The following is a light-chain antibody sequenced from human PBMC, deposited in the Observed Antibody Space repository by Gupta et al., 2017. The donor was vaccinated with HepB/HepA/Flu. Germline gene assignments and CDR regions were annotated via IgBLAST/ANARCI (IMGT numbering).Light chain of an antibody. CDR2: GAS. CDR3: QQSYNTVRT. V-gene: IGKV1-39*01. CDR1: QSISTY. J-gene: IGKJ1*01. Sequence: DIPMDESPTSLSASIGDRVTITCRASQSISTYLNWYHQKPGKAPKLLVYGASTLQSGVPSRFSGSRSGTDFTLTISSLQPEDFAAYYCQQSYNTVRTFGQGTKVEIK.